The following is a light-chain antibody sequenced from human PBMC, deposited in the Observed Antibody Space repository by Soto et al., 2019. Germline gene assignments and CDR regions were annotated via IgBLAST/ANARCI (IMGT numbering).Light chain of an antibody. CDR1: QGISHY. V-gene: IGKV1-39*01. CDR2: GVS. CDR3: QQSYDAQFT. Sequence: DIQLTQSPSSLSASVGDEVTITCRASQGISHYLTWYQQKPGRAPTLLIYGVSTLQSGVPSRFSVCGSGTDFTLTISNLQLKDFATYFCQQSYDAQFTFGGGTRVEIK. J-gene: IGKJ4*01.